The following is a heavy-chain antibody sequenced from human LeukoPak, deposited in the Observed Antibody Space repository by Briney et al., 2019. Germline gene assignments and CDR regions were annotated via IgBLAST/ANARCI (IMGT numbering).Heavy chain of an antibody. CDR2: ISWNSGSI. CDR1: GFTVSNKY. Sequence: GGSLRLSCAASGFTVSNKYMTWVRQAPGKGLEWVSGISWNSGSIGYADSVKGRFTISRDNAKNSLYLQMNSLRAEDTALYYCAKEKSGIAAAGYYYYYYMDVWGRGTTVTISS. CDR3: AKEKSGIAAAGYYYYYYMDV. D-gene: IGHD6-13*01. J-gene: IGHJ6*03. V-gene: IGHV3-9*01.